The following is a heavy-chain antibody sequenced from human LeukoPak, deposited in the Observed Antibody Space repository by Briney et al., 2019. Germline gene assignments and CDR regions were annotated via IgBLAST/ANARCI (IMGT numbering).Heavy chain of an antibody. V-gene: IGHV3-21*01. Sequence: GGSLRLSCAASGFTFSNYNMNWVRQAPGKGLEWVSSIISSGTYMLYADSVKGRFTISRDNAKNSLYLQMNSLRAEDTAVYYCARGEGQDAFDIWGQGTMVTVSS. J-gene: IGHJ3*02. CDR1: GFTFSNYN. CDR2: IISSGTYM. CDR3: ARGEGQDAFDI.